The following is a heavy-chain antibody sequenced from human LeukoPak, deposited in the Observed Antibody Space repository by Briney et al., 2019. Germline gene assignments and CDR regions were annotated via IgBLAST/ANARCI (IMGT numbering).Heavy chain of an antibody. CDR3: ARKFLGSRGYYFDY. V-gene: IGHV1-8*01. Sequence: ASVKVSCKASGYTFTSYDINWVRQATGQGLEWMGWMNPNSGKTGYAQKFQGRVNMTRNTSISTAYMELSSLRSEDTAAYYCARKFLGSRGYYFDYWGQGTLVTVSS. J-gene: IGHJ4*02. CDR1: GYTFTSYD. CDR2: MNPNSGKT. D-gene: IGHD3-10*01.